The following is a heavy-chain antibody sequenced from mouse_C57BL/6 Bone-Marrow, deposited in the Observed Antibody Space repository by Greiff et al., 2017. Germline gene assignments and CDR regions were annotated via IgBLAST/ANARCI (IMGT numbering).Heavy chain of an antibody. J-gene: IGHJ2*01. V-gene: IGHV1-42*01. CDR1: GYSFTGYY. D-gene: IGHD2-1*01. Sequence: EVHLVESGPELVKPGASVKISCKASGYSFTGYYMNWVKQSPEKSLEWIGEINPSTGGTTYNQKFKAKATLTVDKSSSTAYMQLKSLTSEDSAVYYCARERGGIYPDYWGQGTTLTVSS. CDR3: ARERGGIYPDY. CDR2: INPSTGGT.